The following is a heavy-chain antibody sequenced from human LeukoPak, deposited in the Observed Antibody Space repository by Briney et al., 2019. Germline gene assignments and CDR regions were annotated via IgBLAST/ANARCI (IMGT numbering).Heavy chain of an antibody. Sequence: ASVKVSCKASGYTFTSYGISWVRQAPGQGLEWMGWISAYNGNTNYAQKLQGRVTMTTDTSTSTAYMEPRSLRSDDTAVYYCARELRYNWNDILDYWGQGTLVTVSS. CDR2: ISAYNGNT. CDR3: ARELRYNWNDILDY. CDR1: GYTFTSYG. J-gene: IGHJ4*02. D-gene: IGHD1-1*01. V-gene: IGHV1-18*04.